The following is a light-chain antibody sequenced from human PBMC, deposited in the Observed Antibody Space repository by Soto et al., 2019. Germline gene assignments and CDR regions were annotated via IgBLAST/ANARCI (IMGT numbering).Light chain of an antibody. J-gene: IGKJ2*01. CDR2: GAS. CDR1: QSVSSSY. V-gene: IGKV3-20*01. Sequence: EIVLTQSPGTLSLSPGERATLSCRASQSVSSSYLAWYQQKPGQAPRPLIYGASSRAIGIPDRFSGSGSGTDFTLTISRLEPEDFAVYYCQHYNNWPPYTFGQGTKLEIK. CDR3: QHYNNWPPYT.